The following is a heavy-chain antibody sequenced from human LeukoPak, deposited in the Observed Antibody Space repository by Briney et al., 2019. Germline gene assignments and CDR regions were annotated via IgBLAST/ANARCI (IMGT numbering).Heavy chain of an antibody. Sequence: GESLKISCKGSGYSFTSYRISWVRQMPGKGLEWMGRIDPGDSDTRYSPSFQGHVTISADKSISTAYLQWSSLKASDTAMYYCARHLNYYDSSGYSDYWGQGTLVTVSS. CDR3: ARHLNYYDSSGYSDY. D-gene: IGHD3-22*01. J-gene: IGHJ4*02. CDR1: GYSFTSYR. CDR2: IDPGDSDT. V-gene: IGHV5-10-1*01.